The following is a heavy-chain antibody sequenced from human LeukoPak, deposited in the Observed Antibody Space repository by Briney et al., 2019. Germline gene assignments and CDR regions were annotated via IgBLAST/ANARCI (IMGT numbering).Heavy chain of an antibody. J-gene: IGHJ4*02. V-gene: IGHV1-2*02. CDR3: ARDGGEKSFDS. CDR1: GYTFTGYY. CDR2: INPNSGGT. Sequence: ASVKVSCKASGYTFTGYYMHWVRQAPGQGLEWMGWINPNSGGTNYAQRFQGRVTMTRDTSISTAYMELNRLRSDDTAIYYCARDGGEKSFDSWGQGALVTVSS. D-gene: IGHD2-15*01.